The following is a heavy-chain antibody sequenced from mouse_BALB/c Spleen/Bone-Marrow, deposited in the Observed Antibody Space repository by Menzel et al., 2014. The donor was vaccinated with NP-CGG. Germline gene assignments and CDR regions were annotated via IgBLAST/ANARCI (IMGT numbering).Heavy chain of an antibody. J-gene: IGHJ2*01. CDR3: ARQIYFPYFDY. D-gene: IGHD2-1*01. CDR1: GFTFSSYT. CDR2: ISNGGGST. V-gene: IGHV5-12-2*01. Sequence: DVQLQESGGGLVQPGGSLKLSCAASGFTFSSYTMSWVRQTPEKRLEWVAYISNGGGSTYYPDTVKGRFTISRDNAKNTLYLQMSSLKSEDTAMYYCARQIYFPYFDYWGQGTTLTVSS.